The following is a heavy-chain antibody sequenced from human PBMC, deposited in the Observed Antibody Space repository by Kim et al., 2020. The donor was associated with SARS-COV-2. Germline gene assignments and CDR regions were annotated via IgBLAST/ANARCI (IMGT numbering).Heavy chain of an antibody. D-gene: IGHD3-3*02. CDR2: IYYSGST. CDR3: ARLSPYWQNWYFDL. CDR1: GGSISSGDYY. V-gene: IGHV4-30-4*01. J-gene: IGHJ2*01. Sequence: SETLSLTCTVSGGSISSGDYYWSWIRQPPGKGLEWIGYIYYSGSTYYNPSLKSRVTISVDTSKNQFSLKLSSVTAADTAVYYCARLSPYWQNWYFDLWGRGTLVTVSS.